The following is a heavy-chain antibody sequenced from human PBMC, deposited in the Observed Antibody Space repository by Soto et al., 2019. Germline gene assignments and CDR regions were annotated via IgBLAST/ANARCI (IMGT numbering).Heavy chain of an antibody. CDR1: GGSISSYD. CDR2: IYYSGST. CDR3: ARDHYGDLFFDY. Sequence: SETLSLTCTVSGGSISSYDGSWIRPHPGKGLEWIGYIYYSGSTYYNPSLKSRVTISVDTSKNQFSLKLSSVTAADTAVYYCARDHYGDLFFDYWGQGTLVTVSS. D-gene: IGHD4-17*01. J-gene: IGHJ4*02. V-gene: IGHV4-59*06.